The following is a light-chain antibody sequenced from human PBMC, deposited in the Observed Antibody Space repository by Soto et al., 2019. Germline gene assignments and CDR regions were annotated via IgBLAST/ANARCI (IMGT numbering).Light chain of an antibody. V-gene: IGKV1-5*03. CDR2: KAS. CDR1: QSINSW. CDR3: QQYKSFMYT. J-gene: IGKJ2*01. Sequence: DIQMTQSPSTLPASVGDRVTISCRASQSINSWLAWYQQKPGKAPKVLIYKASTLESGVPSRFSASGSETEFTLTISGLQPDDFATYYCQQYKSFMYTFGQGTKVGIK.